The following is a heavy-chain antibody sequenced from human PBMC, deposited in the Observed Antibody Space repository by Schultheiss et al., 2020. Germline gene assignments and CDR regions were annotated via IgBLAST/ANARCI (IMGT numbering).Heavy chain of an antibody. CDR2: ISGSGGST. CDR3: ARGELRIQLWSPPPFDY. J-gene: IGHJ4*02. D-gene: IGHD5-18*01. V-gene: IGHV3-23*01. CDR1: GFTFSSYA. Sequence: GGSLRLSCAASGFTFSSYAMSWVRQAPGKGLEWVSAISGSGGSTYYADSVKGRFTISRDNSKNTLYLQMNSLRAEDTAVYYCARGELRIQLWSPPPFDYWGQGTLVTVSS.